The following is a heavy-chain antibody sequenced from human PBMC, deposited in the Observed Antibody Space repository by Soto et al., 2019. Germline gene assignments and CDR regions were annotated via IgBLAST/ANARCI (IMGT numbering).Heavy chain of an antibody. Sequence: SETLSLTCAVSGGSISSGGYSWSWIRQPPGKGLEWIGYIYQSGSTYYNPSLKSRVTISVDRSKNQFSLKLSSVTAADTAVYYCARFGENWFDPWGQGTLVTVSS. V-gene: IGHV4-30-2*01. CDR2: IYQSGST. CDR3: ARFGENWFDP. CDR1: GGSISSGGYS. D-gene: IGHD2-21*01. J-gene: IGHJ5*02.